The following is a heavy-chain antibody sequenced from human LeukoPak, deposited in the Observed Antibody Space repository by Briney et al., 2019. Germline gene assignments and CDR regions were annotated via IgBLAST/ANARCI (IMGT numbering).Heavy chain of an antibody. CDR2: FDPEDGET. CDR1: GYTLTELS. Sequence: GASVKVSCKVPGYTLTELSMHWVRQAPGKGLEWMGGFDPEDGETIYAQKFQGRVTMTEDTSTDTAYMELSSLRSEDTAVYYCATRVLRFLEWFWFDPWGQGTLVTVSS. J-gene: IGHJ5*02. CDR3: ATRVLRFLEWFWFDP. D-gene: IGHD3-3*01. V-gene: IGHV1-24*01.